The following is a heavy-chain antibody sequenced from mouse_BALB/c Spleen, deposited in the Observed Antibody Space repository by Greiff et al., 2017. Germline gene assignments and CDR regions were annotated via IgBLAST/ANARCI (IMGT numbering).Heavy chain of an antibody. CDR1: GFTFSSFG. CDR3: ARSGGNYRAWFAY. CDR2: ISSGSSTI. D-gene: IGHD2-1*01. J-gene: IGHJ3*01. V-gene: IGHV5-17*02. Sequence: EVKLVESGGGLVQPGGSRKLSCAASGFTFSSFGMPWVRQAPEKGLEWVAYISSGSSTIYYADTVKGRFTISRDNPKNTLFLQMTSLRSEDTAMYYCARSGGNYRAWFAYWGQGTLVTVSA.